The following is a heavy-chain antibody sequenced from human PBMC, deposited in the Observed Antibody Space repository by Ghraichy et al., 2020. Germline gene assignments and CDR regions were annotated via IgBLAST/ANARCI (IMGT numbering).Heavy chain of an antibody. Sequence: GGSLRLSCAASGFSFSDSSMNWVRQAPGKGLEWLSYINSRSSAIDYADSVKGRFTISRDNAKSSLYLQMNSLRAEDTAVYYCARDLNWALDYWGQGTLVTVSS. D-gene: IGHD7-27*01. V-gene: IGHV3-48*01. CDR3: ARDLNWALDY. CDR2: INSRSSAI. J-gene: IGHJ4*02. CDR1: GFSFSDSS.